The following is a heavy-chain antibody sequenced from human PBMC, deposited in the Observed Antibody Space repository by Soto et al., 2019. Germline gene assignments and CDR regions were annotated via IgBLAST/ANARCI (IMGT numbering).Heavy chain of an antibody. D-gene: IGHD3-3*01. CDR1: GFTFSSYW. J-gene: IGHJ3*02. V-gene: IGHV3-15*01. CDR3: TTDPVTIFGVVIPNDAFDI. CDR2: IKSKTDGGTT. Sequence: PGGSLRLSCAASGFTFSSYWMSWVRQAPGKGLEWVGRIKSKTDGGTTDYAAPVKGRFTISRDDSKNTLYLQMNSLKTEDTAVYYCTTDPVTIFGVVIPNDAFDIWGQGTMVTVSS.